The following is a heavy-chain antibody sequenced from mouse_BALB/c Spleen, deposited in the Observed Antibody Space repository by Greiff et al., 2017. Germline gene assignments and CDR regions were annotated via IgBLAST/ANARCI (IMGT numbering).Heavy chain of an antibody. J-gene: IGHJ3*01. CDR3: ARKDYRYDAWFAY. CDR1: GFTFSSFG. Sequence: EVMLVESGGGLVQPGGSRKLSCAASGFTFSSFGMHWVRQAPEKGLEWVAYISSGSSTIYYADTVKGRFTISRDNPKNTLFLQMTSLRSEDTAMYYCARKDYRYDAWFAYWGQGTLVTVSA. D-gene: IGHD2-14*01. CDR2: ISSGSSTI. V-gene: IGHV5-17*02.